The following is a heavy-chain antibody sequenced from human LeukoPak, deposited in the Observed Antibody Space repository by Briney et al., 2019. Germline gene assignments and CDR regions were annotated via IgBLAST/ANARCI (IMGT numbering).Heavy chain of an antibody. CDR3: ARARYYDFWSGYYTMVYYFDY. Sequence: ASVKVSCKASGYTFTSYAMNWVRQAPGQGLEWMGWINTNTGNPTYAQGFTGRFVFSLDTSVSTAYLQISSLKAEDTAVYYCARARYYDFWSGYYTMVYYFDYWGQGTLVTVSS. V-gene: IGHV7-4-1*02. D-gene: IGHD3-3*01. J-gene: IGHJ4*02. CDR1: GYTFTSYA. CDR2: INTNTGNP.